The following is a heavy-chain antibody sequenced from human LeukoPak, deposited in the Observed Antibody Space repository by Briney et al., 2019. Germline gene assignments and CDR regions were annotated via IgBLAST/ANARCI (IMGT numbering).Heavy chain of an antibody. Sequence: GGSLRLSCAASGFTASSNYMSWVRQAPGKGLEWFSVIYSGGSTYYADSVKGRFTISKDNSKNTLYPQMNSLRAEYTAVYYCAREYGYRIVWGQGTLVTVSS. D-gene: IGHD5-12*01. CDR3: AREYGYRIV. CDR2: IYSGGST. J-gene: IGHJ4*02. CDR1: GFTASSNY. V-gene: IGHV3-66*01.